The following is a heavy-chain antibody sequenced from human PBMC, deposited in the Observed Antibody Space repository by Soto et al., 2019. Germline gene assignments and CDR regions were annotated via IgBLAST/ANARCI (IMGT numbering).Heavy chain of an antibody. CDR2: INPASGST. CDR1: GDTFTHYS. Sequence: QVQLVQSGAEVKKPGASVKLSCRTSGDTFTHYSIHWVRQAPGQGLEWLAIINPASGSTNYAQDYQGRLTLTMDTSTTPVYMELSGLRAEDTAIFDCARDLAAGDNWGQGTLVTVSS. V-gene: IGHV1-46*01. J-gene: IGHJ4*02. CDR3: ARDLAAGDN. D-gene: IGHD6-13*01.